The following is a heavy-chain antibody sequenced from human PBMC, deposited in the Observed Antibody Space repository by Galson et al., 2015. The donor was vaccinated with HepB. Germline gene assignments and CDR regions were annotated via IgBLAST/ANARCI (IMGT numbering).Heavy chain of an antibody. CDR3: ARVMLEGYCSGGSCYYYGMDV. D-gene: IGHD2-15*01. CDR2: IYSGGST. Sequence: SLRLSCAASGFTVSSNYMSWVRQAPGKGLEWVSVIYSGGSTYYADSVKGRFTISRDNSKNTLYLQMNSLRAEDTAVYYCARVMLEGYCSGGSCYYYGMDVWGQGTTVTVSS. J-gene: IGHJ6*02. V-gene: IGHV3-53*01. CDR1: GFTVSSNY.